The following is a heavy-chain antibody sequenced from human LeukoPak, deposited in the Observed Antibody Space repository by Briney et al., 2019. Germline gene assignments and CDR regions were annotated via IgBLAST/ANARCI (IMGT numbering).Heavy chain of an antibody. D-gene: IGHD6-13*01. J-gene: IGHJ5*02. CDR3: ARDGGGAIAAATFDP. CDR2: ISAYNGNT. Sequence: ASVKVSCKASGYTFTSYGISWVRRAPGQGLEWMGWISAYNGNTNYAQKLQGRVTMTTDTSTSTAYMELRSLRSDDTAVYYCARDGGGAIAAATFDPWGQGTLVTVSS. CDR1: GYTFTSYG. V-gene: IGHV1-18*01.